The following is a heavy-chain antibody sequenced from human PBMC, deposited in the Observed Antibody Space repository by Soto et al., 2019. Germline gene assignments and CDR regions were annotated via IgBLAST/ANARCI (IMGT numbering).Heavy chain of an antibody. Sequence: GGSLRLSCAASGFTFSSYSMNWVRQAPGKGLEWVSSISSSSSYIYYADSVKGRFTISRDNAKNSLYLQMNSLRAEDTAVYYCASTIFGVVLDAFDIWGQGTMVTVSS. CDR3: ASTIFGVVLDAFDI. J-gene: IGHJ3*02. V-gene: IGHV3-21*01. CDR1: GFTFSSYS. D-gene: IGHD3-3*01. CDR2: ISSSSSYI.